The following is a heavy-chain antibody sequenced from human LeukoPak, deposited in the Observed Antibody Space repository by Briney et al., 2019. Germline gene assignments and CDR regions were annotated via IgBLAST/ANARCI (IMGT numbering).Heavy chain of an antibody. V-gene: IGHV4-4*02. Sequence: SETLSLTCTVSRGSISVTNWWTWVRPSPGKGLEWIAEIHHGGSANYNPSLESRVTISVDKSKSQFYLRLSSVTTADTAVYYCAREGLGESYLDYWGRGILVTVSS. CDR3: AREGLGESYLDY. CDR2: IHHGGSA. D-gene: IGHD3-10*01. J-gene: IGHJ4*02. CDR1: RGSISVTNW.